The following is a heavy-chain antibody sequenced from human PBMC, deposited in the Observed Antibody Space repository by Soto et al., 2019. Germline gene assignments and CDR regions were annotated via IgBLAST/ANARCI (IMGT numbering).Heavy chain of an antibody. J-gene: IGHJ4*02. D-gene: IGHD3-10*01. Sequence: EVQVVESGGASVQPGGSLRLSCAASGFTFTSYWMHWVRQAPGKGLLWMSRIKGDETTSSYADSVKGRFTISRDNAKNTVYLQMNSLRAEDMAVYYCARGAFGSYYVDYWGQGTLVTVSS. CDR3: ARGAFGSYYVDY. CDR1: GFTFTSYW. V-gene: IGHV3-74*01. CDR2: IKGDETTS.